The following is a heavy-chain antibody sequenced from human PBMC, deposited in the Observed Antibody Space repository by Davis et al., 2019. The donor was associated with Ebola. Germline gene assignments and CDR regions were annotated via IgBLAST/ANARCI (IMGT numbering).Heavy chain of an antibody. D-gene: IGHD7-27*01. CDR3: ARGTSGAEH. Sequence: MPSETLSLTCTVSGASVSSNSYYWNWIRQPPGKGLEWIGYVYYSGSTNYNPSLKSRVTISVDTSKNQFSLKLRSVTAADTGVYYCARGTSGAEHWGQGTLATVSS. V-gene: IGHV4-61*01. CDR2: VYYSGST. J-gene: IGHJ4*02. CDR1: GASVSSNSYY.